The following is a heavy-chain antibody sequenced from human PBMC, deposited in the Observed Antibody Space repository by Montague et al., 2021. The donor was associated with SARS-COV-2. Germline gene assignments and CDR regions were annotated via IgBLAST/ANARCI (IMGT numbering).Heavy chain of an antibody. CDR2: IYWNGDK. V-gene: IGHV2-5*01. CDR1: GFSLRSDDEG. CDR3: AHRGMIRGLIFDY. D-gene: IGHD3-10*01. J-gene: IGHJ4*02. Sequence: VKPTQTLTLTCTFSGFSLRSDDEGVAWIRQSPGQALEWLAVIYWNGDKRCSPSLQRRLTITKDTSENQVVLTMTNMDPVDTATYYCAHRGMIRGLIFDYWGQGTLVTVSS.